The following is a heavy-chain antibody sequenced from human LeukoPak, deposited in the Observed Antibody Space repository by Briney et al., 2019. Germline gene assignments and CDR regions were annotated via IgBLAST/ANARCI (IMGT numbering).Heavy chain of an antibody. V-gene: IGHV3-9*01. J-gene: IGHJ4*02. D-gene: IGHD6-6*01. CDR1: GFTFDDCA. CDR3: AKEAASIAAPYFDY. Sequence: GGSLRLSCAASGFTFDDCAMHWVRQAPGKGLEWVSGISWNSGSIGYADSVKGRFTISRDNAKNSLYLQMNSLRAEDTALYYCAKEAASIAAPYFDYWGQGTLVTVSS. CDR2: ISWNSGSI.